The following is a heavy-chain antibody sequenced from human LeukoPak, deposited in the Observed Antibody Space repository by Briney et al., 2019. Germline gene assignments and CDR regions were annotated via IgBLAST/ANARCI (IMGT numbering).Heavy chain of an antibody. J-gene: IGHJ4*02. D-gene: IGHD3-22*01. Sequence: GGSLRLSCAASGFTFSSYGMHWVRQAPGKGLEWVAVISYDGGNKYYSDSMKGRFTISRDNSKNTLYLQMNSLRAEDTAVYYCAGGPYDNSGYFDYWGQGTLVTVSS. CDR3: AGGPYDNSGYFDY. CDR1: GFTFSSYG. CDR2: ISYDGGNK. V-gene: IGHV3-30*03.